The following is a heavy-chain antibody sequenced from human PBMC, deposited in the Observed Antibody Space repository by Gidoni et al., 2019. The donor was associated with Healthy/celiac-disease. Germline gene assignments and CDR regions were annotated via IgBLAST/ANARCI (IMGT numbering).Heavy chain of an antibody. CDR2: IYTSGST. CDR1: GGSISSGSYY. CDR3: ASGRGYSYGEFDY. D-gene: IGHD5-18*01. J-gene: IGHJ4*02. V-gene: IGHV4-61*02. Sequence: QVQLQESGPGLVKPSQTLSLTCTVSGGSISSGSYYWSWIRQPAGKGLEWIGRIYTSGSTNYTPSLKSRVTISVDTSKNQFSLKLSSVTAADTAVYYCASGRGYSYGEFDYWGQGTLVTVSS.